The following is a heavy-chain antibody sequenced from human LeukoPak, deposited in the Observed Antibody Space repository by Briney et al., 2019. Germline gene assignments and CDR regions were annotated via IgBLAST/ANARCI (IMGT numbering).Heavy chain of an antibody. J-gene: IGHJ4*02. D-gene: IGHD6-19*01. CDR2: IVPMFGKA. CDR1: GGSFGTYA. V-gene: IGHV1-69*13. Sequence: ASVKVSCKASGGSFGTYAITWVRQVPGQGLEWMGGIVPMFGKANFAQKFQGGVTMTADDSTATAYMELSSLRSEDTAIYFCASDDHTSGFEFWGQGSLVTVTS. CDR3: ASDDHTSGFEF.